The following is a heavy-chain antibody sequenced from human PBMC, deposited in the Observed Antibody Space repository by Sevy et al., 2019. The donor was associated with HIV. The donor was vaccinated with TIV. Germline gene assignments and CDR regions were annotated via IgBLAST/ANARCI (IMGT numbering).Heavy chain of an antibody. Sequence: GGSLRLSCAASGFTFSSYAMSWVRQAPGKGLEWVSAISGSGGSTYYADSVKGRFTISRDNSKNTLYLQMSSLRAEDTAVYYCAKDLGATITTYYFDYWGQGTLVTVSS. D-gene: IGHD5-12*01. J-gene: IGHJ4*02. CDR1: GFTFSSYA. CDR3: AKDLGATITTYYFDY. V-gene: IGHV3-23*01. CDR2: ISGSGGST.